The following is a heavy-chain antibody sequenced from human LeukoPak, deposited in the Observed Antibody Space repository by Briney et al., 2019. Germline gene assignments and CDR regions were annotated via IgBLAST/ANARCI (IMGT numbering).Heavy chain of an antibody. CDR3: ARVLAGDHFDY. Sequence: GGSLRLSCAASGFTFSSYWMSWVRQAPGRGLEWVANIKQDGSEKYYVDSVKGRFTISRDNAQNSLYLQMNSLRAEDTAVYYCARVLAGDHFDYWGQGTLVTVSS. D-gene: IGHD7-27*01. V-gene: IGHV3-7*01. CDR2: IKQDGSEK. CDR1: GFTFSSYW. J-gene: IGHJ4*02.